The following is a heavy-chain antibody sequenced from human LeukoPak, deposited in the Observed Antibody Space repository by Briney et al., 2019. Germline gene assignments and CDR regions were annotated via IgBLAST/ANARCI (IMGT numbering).Heavy chain of an antibody. Sequence: GGSLRLSCAASGFTFSSYWMSWVRQAPGKGLEWVANIKQDGSEKYYVDSVKGRFTISRDNAKNSLYLQMNSLRAEDTAVYYCARDSSGWYGNPMWGERYYYGMDVWGQGTTVTVSS. V-gene: IGHV3-7*01. CDR3: ARDSSGWYGNPMWGERYYYGMDV. CDR2: IKQDGSEK. J-gene: IGHJ6*02. CDR1: GFTFSSYW. D-gene: IGHD6-19*01.